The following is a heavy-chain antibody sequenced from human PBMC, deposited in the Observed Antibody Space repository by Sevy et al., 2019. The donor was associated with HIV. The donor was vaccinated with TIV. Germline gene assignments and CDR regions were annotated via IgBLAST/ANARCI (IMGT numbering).Heavy chain of an antibody. J-gene: IGHJ6*02. CDR2: INGDGNSP. D-gene: IGHD3-3*01. Sequence: GGSLRLSCEVSGFTFSKYWMHWVRQAPGKGLVWVSRINGDGNSPIYADSVQGRFTIFRDNAKNTLFLQMNSLRAEDKGITYCAREGVDFWSGPVDYYYGMDVWGQGTTVTVSS. CDR3: AREGVDFWSGPVDYYYGMDV. CDR1: GFTFSKYW. V-gene: IGHV3-74*01.